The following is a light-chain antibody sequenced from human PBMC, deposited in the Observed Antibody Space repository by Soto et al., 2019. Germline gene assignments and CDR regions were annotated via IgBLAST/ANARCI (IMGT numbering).Light chain of an antibody. V-gene: IGLV3-21*04. CDR2: YDS. Sequence: SYELTQPPSVSVAPGKTARITCGGNNIGSKSVHWYQQKPGQAPVLVIYYDSDRPSAIPERFSGSNSGNTATLTISRVAAGDEADYYCQVWDSSSDLVVFGGGTKLTVL. CDR1: NIGSKS. CDR3: QVWDSSSDLVV. J-gene: IGLJ2*01.